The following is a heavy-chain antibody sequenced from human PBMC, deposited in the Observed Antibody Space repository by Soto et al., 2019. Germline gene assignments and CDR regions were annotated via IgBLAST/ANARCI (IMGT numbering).Heavy chain of an antibody. CDR2: IIPLFGTA. CDR1: GGTFSTYD. V-gene: IGHV1-69*01. J-gene: IGHJ4*02. CDR3: AINEGTDGYKFAY. Sequence: QVQLVQSGAEVKKPGSSVKVSGKASGGTFSTYDICWVRQAPGQGLVWMGGIIPLFGTANYAPNCQGRATIVADESTRTAYMELRRLRSEDTAVYYCAINEGTDGYKFAYWGQGTLVTVSA. D-gene: IGHD5-12*01.